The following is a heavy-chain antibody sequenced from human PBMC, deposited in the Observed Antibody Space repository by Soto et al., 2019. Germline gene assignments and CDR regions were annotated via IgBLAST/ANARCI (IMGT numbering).Heavy chain of an antibody. CDR2: IEGDGSST. D-gene: IGHD6-13*01. CDR1: GFTFISYW. V-gene: IGHV3-74*01. CDR3: AREGLDTAGFFDV. Sequence: GGLRLSCAASGFTFISYWMHWVRQAPGKGLEWVSRIEGDGSSTTSADSVKGRFTVSRDDARNTLYLQMSSLRADDTAIYYCAREGLDTAGFFDVWGQGTMVTVSS. J-gene: IGHJ3*01.